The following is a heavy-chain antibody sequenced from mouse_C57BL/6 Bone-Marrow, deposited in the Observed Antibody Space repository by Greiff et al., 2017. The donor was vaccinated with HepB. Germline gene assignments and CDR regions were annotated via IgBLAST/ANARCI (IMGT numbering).Heavy chain of an antibody. D-gene: IGHD2-14*01. V-gene: IGHV5-17*01. CDR1: GFTFSDYG. Sequence: EVKLQESGGGLVKPGGSLKLSCAASGFTFSDYGMHWVRQAPEKGLEWVAYISSGSSTIYYADTVKGRFTISRDNAKNTLFLQMTSLRSEDTAMYYCARRNDDAMDYWGQGTSVTVSS. J-gene: IGHJ4*01. CDR2: ISSGSSTI. CDR3: ARRNDDAMDY.